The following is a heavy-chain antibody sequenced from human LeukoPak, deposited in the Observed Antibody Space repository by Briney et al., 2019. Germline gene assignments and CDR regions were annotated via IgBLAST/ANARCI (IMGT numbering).Heavy chain of an antibody. CDR2: IYTSGST. D-gene: IGHD6-19*01. Sequence: SETLSLTCTVSGGSISSYHWSWIRQPPGRGLEWIGYIYTSGSTNYNPSLKSRVTISVDTSKNQFSLKLSSVTAADTAVYYCARRDSSGWRYYFDYWGQGTLVTVSS. J-gene: IGHJ4*02. CDR3: ARRDSSGWRYYFDY. V-gene: IGHV4-4*09. CDR1: GGSISSYH.